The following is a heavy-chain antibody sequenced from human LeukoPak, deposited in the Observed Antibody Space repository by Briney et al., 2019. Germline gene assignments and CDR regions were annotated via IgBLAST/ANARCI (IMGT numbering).Heavy chain of an antibody. CDR1: GGSISSGGYY. CDR2: IYYSGST. V-gene: IGHV4-31*03. D-gene: IGHD2-8*01. CDR3: ARSKGCTNGVCSYAYYYGMDV. J-gene: IGHJ6*02. Sequence: SQTLSLTCTVSGGSISSGGYYWSWIRQHPGKGLEWIGYIYYSGSTHYNPSLKSRVTISVDTSKNRFSLKLSSVTAADTAVYYCARSKGCTNGVCSYAYYYGMDVWGQGTTVTVSS.